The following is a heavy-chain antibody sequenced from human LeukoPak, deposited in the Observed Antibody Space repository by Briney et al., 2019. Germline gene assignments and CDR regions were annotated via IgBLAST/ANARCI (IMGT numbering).Heavy chain of an antibody. D-gene: IGHD2-2*01. CDR3: ARGGPAAYYYYYYMDV. CDR1: GYTFTSYG. V-gene: IGHV1-18*01. J-gene: IGHJ6*03. CDR2: ISAYNGNT. Sequence: EASVKVSCKASGYTFTSYGISWVRQPPGQGLEWMGWISAYNGNTNYAQKLQGRVTMTTDTSTSTAYMELRSLRSDDTAVYYCARGGPAAYYYYYYMDVWGKGTTVTVSS.